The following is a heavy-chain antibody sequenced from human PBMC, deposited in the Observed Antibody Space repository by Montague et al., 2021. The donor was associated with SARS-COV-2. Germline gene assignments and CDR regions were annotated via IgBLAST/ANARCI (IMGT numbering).Heavy chain of an antibody. CDR1: SGSFSGYS. D-gene: IGHD3-10*01. J-gene: IGHJ5*02. Sequence: SETLSLTCAVYSGSFSGYSWTWIRQPPGKGLEWLGEISDRGHTTYNPSLKSRVTMSLDTSNNQFSLKLTSVTAADTALYYCARVEDVSGSYFVGHNWFDPWGQGTLVTVSS. CDR2: ISDRGHT. V-gene: IGHV4-34*01. CDR3: ARVEDVSGSYFVGHNWFDP.